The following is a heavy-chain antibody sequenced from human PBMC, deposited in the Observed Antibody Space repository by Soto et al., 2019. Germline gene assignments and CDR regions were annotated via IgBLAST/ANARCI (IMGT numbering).Heavy chain of an antibody. CDR2: ISDGGERT. Sequence: EVQLLESGGDLVQPGGSLRLSCVASGFTFSDYVMSWVRQVPGKGLEWVSSISDGGERTDYRDSVRGRFTISRDNARFTLHLQMNSLRVDDTAIYFCARDRSTDFGLDVWGLGTTVTVSS. D-gene: IGHD3-3*01. CDR1: GFTFSDYV. V-gene: IGHV3-23*01. CDR3: ARDRSTDFGLDV. J-gene: IGHJ6*02.